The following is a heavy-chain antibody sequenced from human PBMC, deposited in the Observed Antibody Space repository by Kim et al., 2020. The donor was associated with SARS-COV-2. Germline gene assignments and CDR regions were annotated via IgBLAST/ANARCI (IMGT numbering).Heavy chain of an antibody. CDR1: GYTFTSYA. Sequence: ASVKVSCKASGYTFTSYAMHWVRQAPGQRLEWMGWINAGNGNTKYSQKFQGRVTITRDTSASTAYMELSSLRSEDTAVYYCARDRMGYCSSTSCLSKVFDYWGQGTLVTVSS. CDR2: INAGNGNT. J-gene: IGHJ4*02. V-gene: IGHV1-3*01. D-gene: IGHD2-2*01. CDR3: ARDRMGYCSSTSCLSKVFDY.